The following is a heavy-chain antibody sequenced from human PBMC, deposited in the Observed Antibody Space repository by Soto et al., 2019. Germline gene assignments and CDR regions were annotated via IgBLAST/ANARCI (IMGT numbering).Heavy chain of an antibody. D-gene: IGHD3-9*01. V-gene: IGHV3-21*01. CDR3: ARAHRDVLRYFGPDYYYMDV. CDR2: ISSSSSYI. J-gene: IGHJ6*03. Sequence: EVQLVESGGGLVKPGGSLRLSCAASGFTFSSYSMNWVRQAPGKGLEWVSSISSSSSYIYYADSVKGRFTISRDNAKNSLYLQMTSLRAEDTAVYYCARAHRDVLRYFGPDYYYMDVWGKGTTVTVSS. CDR1: GFTFSSYS.